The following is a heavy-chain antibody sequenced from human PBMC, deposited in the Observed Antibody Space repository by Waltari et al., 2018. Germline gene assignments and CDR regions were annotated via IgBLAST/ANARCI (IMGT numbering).Heavy chain of an antibody. CDR3: ARLGAYYDFWSGPLFNWFDP. D-gene: IGHD3-3*01. CDR2: INHSGST. CDR1: GGSFSGYS. V-gene: IGHV4-34*01. J-gene: IGHJ5*02. Sequence: QVQLQPWGAGLLKPSETLSLTCAVYGGSFSGYSWSWIRQPTGTGREWIGYINHSGSTNYNPSLKSRVTISVDTSKNQFSLTLSSVTAADTAVYYCARLGAYYDFWSGPLFNWFDPWGQGTLVTVSS.